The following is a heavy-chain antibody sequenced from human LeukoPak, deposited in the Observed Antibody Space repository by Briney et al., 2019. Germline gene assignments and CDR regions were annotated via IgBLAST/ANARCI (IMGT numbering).Heavy chain of an antibody. CDR1: GFTFSSYW. Sequence: TGGSLRLSCTASGFTFSSYWMTWVRQAPGKGLEWVANIKEDGREKYYVDSVKGRFTISRDNAKNSLYLQMNSLRAEDTAVYYCARGRKYLIVVVPAATDGMDVWGQGTTVTVSS. J-gene: IGHJ6*02. D-gene: IGHD2-2*01. CDR2: IKEDGREK. CDR3: ARGRKYLIVVVPAATDGMDV. V-gene: IGHV3-7*02.